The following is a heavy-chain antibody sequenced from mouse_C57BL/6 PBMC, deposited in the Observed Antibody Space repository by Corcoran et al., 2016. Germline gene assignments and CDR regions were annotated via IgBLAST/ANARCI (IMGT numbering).Heavy chain of an antibody. CDR2: IYPRDGST. D-gene: IGHD1-1*01. CDR3: ARGGTTVVAPYAMDY. CDR1: DYTFTSYD. V-gene: IGHV1-85*01. J-gene: IGHJ4*01. Sequence: QVQLQQSGPELVKPGASVKLSCKATDYTFTSYDINWVKQRPGQGLEWIGWIYPRDGSTKYNEKFKGKATLTVDTSSSTAYMELHSLTSEDSAVYFCARGGTTVVAPYAMDYWGQGTSVTVSS.